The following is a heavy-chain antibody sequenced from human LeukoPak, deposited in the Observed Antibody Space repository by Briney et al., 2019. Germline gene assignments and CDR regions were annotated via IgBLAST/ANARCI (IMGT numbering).Heavy chain of an antibody. CDR2: IYPDDSDT. J-gene: IGHJ3*02. CDR1: GYSFTNYW. D-gene: IGHD2-2*01. Sequence: GESLKISCKGSGYSFTNYWIGWVRQMPGKGLEWMGIIYPDDSDTRYSPSFQGQVTISADKSISTAYLQWSSLKASDTAMYYCARCLRVGPAAMDTFDIWGQGTVVTVSS. CDR3: ARCLRVGPAAMDTFDI. V-gene: IGHV5-51*01.